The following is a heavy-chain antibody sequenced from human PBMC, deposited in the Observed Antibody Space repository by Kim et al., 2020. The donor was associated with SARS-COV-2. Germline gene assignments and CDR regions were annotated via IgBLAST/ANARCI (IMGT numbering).Heavy chain of an antibody. CDR3: ARDPLYYYGSLDYYGMDV. CDR1: GFTFSSYW. V-gene: IGHV3-74*01. Sequence: GGSLRLSCAASGFTFSSYWMHWVRQAPGKGLVWVSRINSDGSSTSYADSVKGRFTISRDNAKNTLYLQMNSLRAEDTAVYYCARDPLYYYGSLDYYGMDVWRQGTTVPVSS. D-gene: IGHD3-10*01. CDR2: INSDGSST. J-gene: IGHJ6*02.